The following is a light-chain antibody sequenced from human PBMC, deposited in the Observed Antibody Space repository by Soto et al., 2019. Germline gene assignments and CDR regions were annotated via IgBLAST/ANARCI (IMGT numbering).Light chain of an antibody. CDR1: SSDVGGYNY. V-gene: IGLV2-14*01. J-gene: IGLJ1*01. Sequence: QSALAQPTSVSGSPGQSIAISCTGTSSDVGGYNYVSWHQQHPGKAPKVLISVVSNRPSGVSSRFSGSKSGNTASLTISGLQAEDEADYYCNSYTRFSTYVFGTGTKVTVL. CDR3: NSYTRFSTYV. CDR2: VVS.